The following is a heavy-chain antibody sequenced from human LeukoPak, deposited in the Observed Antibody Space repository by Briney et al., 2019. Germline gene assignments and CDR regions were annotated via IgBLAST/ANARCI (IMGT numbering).Heavy chain of an antibody. CDR1: GFTFSSYS. Sequence: GGSLRLSCAASGFTFSSYSMNWVRQAPGKGLEWVSYISSSSSTIYYADSVKGRFTISRDNAKNSLYLQMNSLRAEDTAVYYCARAHGDYYDSSGYYYGHYYYYGMDVWGQGTTVTVSS. CDR2: ISSSSSTI. D-gene: IGHD3-22*01. CDR3: ARAHGDYYDSSGYYYGHYYYYGMDV. J-gene: IGHJ6*02. V-gene: IGHV3-48*04.